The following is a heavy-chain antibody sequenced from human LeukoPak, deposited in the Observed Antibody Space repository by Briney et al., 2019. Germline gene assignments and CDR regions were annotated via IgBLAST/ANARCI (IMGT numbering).Heavy chain of an antibody. CDR3: ARELSRGYNWFDP. Sequence: PSQTLSLTCAASGGSISSGSYYWSWIRQPAGKGLEWIGRIYTSGSTNYNPSLKSRVTISVDTSKNQFSLKLSSVTAADTAVYYCARELSRGYNWFDPWGQGTLVTVSS. V-gene: IGHV4-61*02. CDR2: IYTSGST. D-gene: IGHD3-10*01. CDR1: GGSISSGSYY. J-gene: IGHJ5*02.